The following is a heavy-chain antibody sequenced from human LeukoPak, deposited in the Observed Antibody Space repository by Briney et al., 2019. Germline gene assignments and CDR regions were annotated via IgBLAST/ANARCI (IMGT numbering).Heavy chain of an antibody. Sequence: GGSLRLSCVASGLSFGNYGMNWVRQAPGKGLACVSAISGNGVSRYYADSVMGRFTISRDNSKNTLYLQMSSLRVDDTAVYYCVKDYSSSWSNWFDSWGQGTLVTVSS. J-gene: IGHJ5*01. D-gene: IGHD6-13*01. CDR1: GLSFGNYG. V-gene: IGHV3-64D*09. CDR3: VKDYSSSWSNWFDS. CDR2: ISGNGVSR.